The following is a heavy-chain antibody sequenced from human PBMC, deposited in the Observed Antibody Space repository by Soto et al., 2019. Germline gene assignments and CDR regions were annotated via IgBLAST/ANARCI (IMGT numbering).Heavy chain of an antibody. Sequence: ASVKVSCKASGYTFTDYYMHWVRQAPGQGLEWMGWINPNSGGTNYAQKFQGWVTMTRDTSISTAYMDLSRLTSDDTAVYYCARDLYGRSGISFQHWGQGTLVTVSS. J-gene: IGHJ1*01. D-gene: IGHD2-15*01. CDR2: INPNSGGT. CDR1: GYTFTDYY. V-gene: IGHV1-2*04. CDR3: ARDLYGRSGISFQH.